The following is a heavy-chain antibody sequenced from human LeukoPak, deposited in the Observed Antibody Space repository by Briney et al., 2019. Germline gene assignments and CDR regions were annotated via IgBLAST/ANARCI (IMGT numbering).Heavy chain of an antibody. CDR3: ARTPSPRYCSSTSCYYFDY. V-gene: IGHV1-18*01. CDR2: ISAYNGNT. CDR1: GYTFTSYG. Sequence: ASVKVSCKASGYTFTSYGISWVRQAPGQGLEWVGWISAYNGNTNYAQKLQGRVTMTTDTSTSTAYMELRSLRSDDTAVYYCARTPSPRYCSSTSCYYFDYWGQGTLVTVSS. J-gene: IGHJ4*02. D-gene: IGHD2-2*01.